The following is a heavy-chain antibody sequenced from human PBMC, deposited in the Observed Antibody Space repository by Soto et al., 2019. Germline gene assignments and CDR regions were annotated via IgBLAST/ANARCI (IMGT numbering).Heavy chain of an antibody. CDR2: IYGNDDK. CDR1: GFSLSTSGGG. Sequence: SGPTLVNPTQTLTLTCTVSGFSLSTSGGGVVWVRQPPGKALEWLALIYGNDDKRYSPSLKSRLTITKDTSKNQVVLTMTNMEAGDTATYYYARRPNWGMDGLGVWGQGTTVTVSS. CDR3: ARRPNWGMDGLGV. V-gene: IGHV2-5*01. J-gene: IGHJ6*02. D-gene: IGHD7-27*01.